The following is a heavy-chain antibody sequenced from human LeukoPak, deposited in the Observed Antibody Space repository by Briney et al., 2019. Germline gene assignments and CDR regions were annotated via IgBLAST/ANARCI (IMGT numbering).Heavy chain of an antibody. Sequence: SETLSLTCTVSGGSISSSSYYWVWIRQPPGKGLEWIGSIYYSGSTYYNPSLKSRVTISVDTSKNQFSLKLSSMTAADTAVYYCARRSGYDYMFDYWGQGTLVTVSS. CDR2: IYYSGST. D-gene: IGHD5-12*01. J-gene: IGHJ4*02. CDR1: GGSISSSSYY. V-gene: IGHV4-39*01. CDR3: ARRSGYDYMFDY.